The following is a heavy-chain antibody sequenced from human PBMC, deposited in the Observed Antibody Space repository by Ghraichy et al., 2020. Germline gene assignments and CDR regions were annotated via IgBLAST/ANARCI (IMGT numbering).Heavy chain of an antibody. CDR3: ARTTYYDFWSGYYLSSIDY. V-gene: IGHV3-74*01. CDR2: INSDGSST. Sequence: GGSLRLSCAASGFTFSSYWMHWVRQAPGKGLVWVSRINSDGSSTSYADSVKGRFTISRDNAKNTLYLQMNSLRAEDTAVYYCARTTYYDFWSGYYLSSIDYWGQGTLVTVSS. D-gene: IGHD3-3*01. J-gene: IGHJ4*02. CDR1: GFTFSSYW.